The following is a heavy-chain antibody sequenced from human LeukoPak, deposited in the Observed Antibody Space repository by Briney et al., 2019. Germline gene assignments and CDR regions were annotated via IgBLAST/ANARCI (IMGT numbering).Heavy chain of an antibody. CDR2: IDQDGSDK. D-gene: IGHD5/OR15-5a*01. J-gene: IGHJ5*02. Sequence: PGGSLRLSCAASGFTFSSYSMNWVRQAPGKGLEWVANIDQDGSDKNYVGSVKGRFTISRDDAKNSLFLQMNSLRAEDTAVYYCARESTEDRPGSWGQGTLVTVSS. CDR3: ARESTEDRPGS. V-gene: IGHV3-7*01. CDR1: GFTFSSYS.